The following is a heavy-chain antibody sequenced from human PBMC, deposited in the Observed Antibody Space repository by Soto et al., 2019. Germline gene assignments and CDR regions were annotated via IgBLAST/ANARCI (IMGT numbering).Heavy chain of an antibody. CDR1: GFTFSNYA. D-gene: IGHD2-2*02. V-gene: IGHV3-23*01. J-gene: IGHJ3*02. Sequence: PGGSLRLSCVASGFTFSNYAMSWVRQAPGKGLEWVSTLSGSGGSTYYADSVKGRFTISRDNSKNTLYLQMNSLRAEDTAVYYCARGTLGYCISTSCYNNAFDIWGQGTMVTVSS. CDR3: ARGTLGYCISTSCYNNAFDI. CDR2: LSGSGGST.